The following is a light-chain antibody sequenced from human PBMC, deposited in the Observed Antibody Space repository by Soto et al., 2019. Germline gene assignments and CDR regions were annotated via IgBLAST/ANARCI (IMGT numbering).Light chain of an antibody. CDR2: DTS. CDR3: QQRSDWPIT. Sequence: EIVLTQSPATLSLSPGERATLSCRASQSVTSKLAWYQQKPGQAPSLLIYDTSNRAAGIPARFSGSGSGTDFTLTISSLEPEDFAVYYCQQRSDWPITFGQGTRLEI. CDR1: QSVTSK. V-gene: IGKV3-11*01. J-gene: IGKJ5*01.